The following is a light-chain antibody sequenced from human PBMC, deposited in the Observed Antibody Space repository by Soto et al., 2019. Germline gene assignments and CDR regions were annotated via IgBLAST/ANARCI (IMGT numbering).Light chain of an antibody. CDR2: DTS. V-gene: IGKV3-15*01. Sequence: EIVMTQSPAILSVSPGERATLSCRASQRVSSNLAWYQQRPGQAPRLLIYDTSIRATGVPARFSGSRSGAEFTLTISSLQSEDFAVYYCRHYVTWPLTFGGGTKVDIK. J-gene: IGKJ4*01. CDR1: QRVSSN. CDR3: RHYVTWPLT.